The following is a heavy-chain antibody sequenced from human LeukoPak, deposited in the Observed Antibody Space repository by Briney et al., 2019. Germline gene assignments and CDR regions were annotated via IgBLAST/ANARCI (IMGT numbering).Heavy chain of an antibody. Sequence: SETLSLTCSVSGGSISSHYWSWIRQPPGKGLEWIGYIYYSGSTKYNPSLKSRVTISVDTSKNQFSLKLSSVTAADTAVYYCARALSGTYGLFQHWGQGTLVTVSS. CDR1: GGSISSHY. J-gene: IGHJ1*01. D-gene: IGHD1-26*01. CDR2: IYYSGST. CDR3: ARALSGTYGLFQH. V-gene: IGHV4-59*11.